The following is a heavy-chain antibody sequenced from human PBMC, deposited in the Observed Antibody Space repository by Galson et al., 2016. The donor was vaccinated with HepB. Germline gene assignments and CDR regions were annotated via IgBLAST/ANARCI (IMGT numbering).Heavy chain of an antibody. J-gene: IGHJ4*02. CDR2: ISYDGSNK. Sequence: SLRLSCAASGFAFTRYTFHWVRQGPGKGLEWVTLISYDGSNKYYADSVKGRFTISRDNSKNTLYLQMNSLRAEDTAIYYCARDLLGTGDYWGQGTLVTVSS. CDR3: ARDLLGTGDY. CDR1: GFAFTRYT. D-gene: IGHD1-1*01. V-gene: IGHV3-30-3*01.